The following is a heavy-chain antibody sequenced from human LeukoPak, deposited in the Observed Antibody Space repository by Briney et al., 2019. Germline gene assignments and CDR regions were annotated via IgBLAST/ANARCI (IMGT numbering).Heavy chain of an antibody. J-gene: IGHJ4*02. D-gene: IGHD3-22*01. CDR2: IRASDDTT. CDR3: RFYTSGSDY. V-gene: IGHV3-23*01. Sequence: GGSLRLSCEVFGFTFSTSAMSWVRQAPGKGLEWVSGIRASDDTTYYVDSVKGRFTVSRDNSKNTLYLHMNSLRVEDTAVYYCRFYTSGSDYWGQGTLVTVSS. CDR1: GFTFSTSA.